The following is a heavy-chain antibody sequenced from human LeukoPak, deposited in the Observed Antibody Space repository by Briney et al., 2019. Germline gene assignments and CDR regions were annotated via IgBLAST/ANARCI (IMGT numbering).Heavy chain of an antibody. D-gene: IGHD4-17*01. J-gene: IGHJ5*02. V-gene: IGHV3-11*04. CDR2: ISSSGSTI. CDR3: ARDYGDLNWFDP. CDR1: GFTLSGYY. Sequence: RGSLRRSHGASGFTLSGYYMSWIRQAPGKGLESVSYISSSGSTIYYADSVKGRFTISRDNAKNSLYLQMNSLRAEDTAVYYCARDYGDLNWFDPWGQGTLVTVSS.